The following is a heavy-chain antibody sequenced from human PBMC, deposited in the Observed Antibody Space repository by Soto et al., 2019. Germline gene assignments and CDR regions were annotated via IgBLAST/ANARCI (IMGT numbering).Heavy chain of an antibody. CDR3: ARTTSGYYPYYYYYGMDV. J-gene: IGHJ6*02. V-gene: IGHV4-59*01. CDR1: GGSINNYY. D-gene: IGHD3-22*01. Sequence: SETLSLTCTVSGGSINNYYWSWIRQPPGKGLEWIGYIYYSGSTNYNPSLKSRVTISVDTSKNQFSLKLSSVTAADTAVYYCARTTSGYYPYYYYYGMDVWGQGTTVTVSS. CDR2: IYYSGST.